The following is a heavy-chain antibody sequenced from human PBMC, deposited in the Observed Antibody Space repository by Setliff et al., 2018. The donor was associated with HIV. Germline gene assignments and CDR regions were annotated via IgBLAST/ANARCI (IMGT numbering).Heavy chain of an antibody. V-gene: IGHV3-23*01. D-gene: IGHD3-22*01. CDR3: ARLDSSGYYVDY. J-gene: IGHJ4*02. Sequence: GSLRLSCAASGFTFSSYAMSWVRQAPGRGLGWVSAISGSGGSTYYADSVKGRFTISRDNSRNMLYLQMNSLRSEDTAVYYCARLDSSGYYVDYWGQGTLVTVSS. CDR2: ISGSGGST. CDR1: GFTFSSYA.